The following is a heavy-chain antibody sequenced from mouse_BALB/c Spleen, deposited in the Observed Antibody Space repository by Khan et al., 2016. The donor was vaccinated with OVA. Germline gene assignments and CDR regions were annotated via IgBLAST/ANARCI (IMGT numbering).Heavy chain of an antibody. J-gene: IGHJ1*01. CDR2: IAPATGNT. D-gene: IGHD2-3*01. Sequence: VQLKESGAELVKPGASVKLSCTASGFNIKDTYLHWVKQRPEQGLEWIGRIAPATGNTQYDPKFQGKATITSDTSSNTSYLQFNSLTSEDTAVYYCARHSYDPSDFEVWGAGTTVTVSS. V-gene: IGHV14-3*02. CDR3: ARHSYDPSDFEV. CDR1: GFNIKDTY.